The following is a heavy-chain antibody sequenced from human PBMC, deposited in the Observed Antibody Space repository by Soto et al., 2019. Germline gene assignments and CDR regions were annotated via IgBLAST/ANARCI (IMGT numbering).Heavy chain of an antibody. CDR3: AKDSGIAAGLTDY. CDR2: ISYDGSNK. J-gene: IGHJ4*02. D-gene: IGHD6-13*01. Sequence: QVQLVESGGGVVQPGRSLRLSCAASGFTFSSYGMHWVRQAPGKGLEWVAVISYDGSNKYYADSVKGRFTISRDNSKNTLYLQMNSLRAEDTAVYYCAKDSGIAAGLTDYWGQGTLVTVSS. V-gene: IGHV3-30*18. CDR1: GFTFSSYG.